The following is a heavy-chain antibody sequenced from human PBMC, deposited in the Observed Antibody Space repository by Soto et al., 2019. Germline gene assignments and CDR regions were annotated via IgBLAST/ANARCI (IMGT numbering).Heavy chain of an antibody. CDR1: GGTFSSYA. CDR2: IIPIFGTA. D-gene: IGHD3-10*01. J-gene: IGHJ6*02. CDR3: ARDRKGNYGSGSYPPPYYYYGMDV. V-gene: IGHV1-69*13. Sequence: SVKVYCKASGGTFSSYAISWVRQAPGQGLEWMGGIIPIFGTANYAQKFQGRVTITADESTSTAYMELSSLRSEDTAVYYCARDRKGNYGSGSYPPPYYYYGMDVWGQGTTVTVSS.